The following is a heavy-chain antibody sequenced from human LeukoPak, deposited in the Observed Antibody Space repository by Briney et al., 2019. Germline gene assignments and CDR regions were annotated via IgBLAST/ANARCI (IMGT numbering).Heavy chain of an antibody. V-gene: IGHV3-30-3*01. CDR3: ARDLYYDSSGYSLGLDY. J-gene: IGHJ4*02. CDR2: ISYDGSNK. Sequence: GGSLRLSCAASGFTFSSYWMSWVRQAPGKGLEWVAVISYDGSNKYYADSVKGRFTISRDNSKNTLYLQMNSLRAEDTAVYYCARDLYYDSSGYSLGLDYWGQGTLVTVSS. D-gene: IGHD3-22*01. CDR1: GFTFSSYW.